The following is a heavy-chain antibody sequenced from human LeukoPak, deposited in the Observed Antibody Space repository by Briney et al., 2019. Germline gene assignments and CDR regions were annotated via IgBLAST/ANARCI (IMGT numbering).Heavy chain of an antibody. CDR1: GFAFGSEA. CDR3: ARKAQTGSHSGPFDI. CDR2: ISPGGGTT. Sequence: PGGSLRLSCAVSGFAFGSEAMSWVRQSPARGLEWVASISPGGGTTYYADYVKGRFTISRDNSKNSLFVQMNSLRAEDTAVYYCARKAQTGSHSGPFDIWGQGTLVTVSS. V-gene: IGHV3-23*01. D-gene: IGHD1-26*01. J-gene: IGHJ3*02.